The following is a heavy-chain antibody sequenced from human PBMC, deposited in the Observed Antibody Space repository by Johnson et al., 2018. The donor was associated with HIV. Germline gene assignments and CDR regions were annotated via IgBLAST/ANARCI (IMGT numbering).Heavy chain of an antibody. CDR3: ARYQQLVRDGAFDI. CDR2: VNPNGGST. Sequence: VKLVESGGGLAQPAWSPRLSCAASQFTFSSYYMNCVRQAPGNGLELVGQVNPNGGSTYLIDSGKDRFNISRDNAKNTLHLQMNSLRAEDTAVYYCARYQQLVRDGAFDIWGQGTMVTVSS. V-gene: IGHV3-25*03. J-gene: IGHJ3*02. D-gene: IGHD6-13*01. CDR1: QFTFSSYY.